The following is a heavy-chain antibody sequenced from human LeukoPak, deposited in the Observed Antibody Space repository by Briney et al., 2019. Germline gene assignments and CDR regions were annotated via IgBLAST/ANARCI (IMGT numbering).Heavy chain of an antibody. J-gene: IGHJ4*02. V-gene: IGHV4-39*01. CDR2: VYYDGTS. CDR3: VRHISTNTGYFDS. D-gene: IGHD5-24*01. Sequence: SETLSLTCTVSGGSINSHSYYWGWIRQPPGKGLEWIGSVYYDGTSYSNPSLKSRAAVFVDTSRDQLSLDLSFVTAADTALYYCVRHISTNTGYFDSCGQGTLVSVSS. CDR1: GGSINSHSYY.